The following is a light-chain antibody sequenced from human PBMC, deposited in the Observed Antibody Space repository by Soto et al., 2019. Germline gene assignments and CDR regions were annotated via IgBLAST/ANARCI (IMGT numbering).Light chain of an antibody. CDR2: DVS. CDR1: STDIGGYNY. V-gene: IGLV2-14*03. Sequence: QSALTQPASVSGSPGQTITISCTGTSTDIGGYNYVSWYQQLPGKVPKLIIYDVSNRPSGVSDRFSGSKSGNAASLTTAGLQAEDEADYYCSSYTSPSTLDVFGTGTKLTVL. CDR3: SSYTSPSTLDV. J-gene: IGLJ1*01.